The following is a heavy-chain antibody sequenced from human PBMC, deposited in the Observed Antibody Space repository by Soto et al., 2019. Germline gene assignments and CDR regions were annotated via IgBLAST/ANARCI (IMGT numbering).Heavy chain of an antibody. CDR2: ISAYNGNT. V-gene: IGHV1-18*01. Sequence: ASVKVSCKASGYTFTSCGISWVRQAPGQGLEWMGWISAYNGNTNYAQKLQGRVTMTTDTSTSTAYMELRSLRSDDTAVYYCARDIVVVVAAMAYYYYGMDVWGQGTTVTVSS. CDR3: ARDIVVVVAAMAYYYYGMDV. D-gene: IGHD2-15*01. CDR1: GYTFTSCG. J-gene: IGHJ6*02.